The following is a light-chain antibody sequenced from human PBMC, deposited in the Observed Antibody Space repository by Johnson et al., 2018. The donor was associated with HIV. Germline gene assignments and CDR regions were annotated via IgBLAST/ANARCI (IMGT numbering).Light chain of an antibody. Sequence: QSVLTQSPSVSAAPGQKVTISCSGSSSNIGNNYVSWYQQLPVTAPKLLIYDPYKRFFEIPDRFSGPKSGTSATLGIPGLPTGDEADYYCGTWDSSLSAHVFGTGTKVSVL. CDR3: GTWDSSLSAHV. CDR2: DPY. V-gene: IGLV1-51*01. J-gene: IGLJ1*01. CDR1: SSNIGNNY.